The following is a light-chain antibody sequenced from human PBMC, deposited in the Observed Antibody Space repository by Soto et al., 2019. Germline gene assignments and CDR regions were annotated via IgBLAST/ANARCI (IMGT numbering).Light chain of an antibody. CDR2: LGS. CDR1: QSLLHSNDYNY. V-gene: IGKV2-28*01. CDR3: MQALQIPPT. J-gene: IGKJ5*01. Sequence: DIVMTHSPLSLPVTPGEPASMSCRSSQSLLHSNDYNYLDWYLQKPGQSPQLLIYLGSNRASGVPDRFSGSGSGTDFTLEISRVEAEDVGVYYCMQALQIPPTFGQGTRLEIK.